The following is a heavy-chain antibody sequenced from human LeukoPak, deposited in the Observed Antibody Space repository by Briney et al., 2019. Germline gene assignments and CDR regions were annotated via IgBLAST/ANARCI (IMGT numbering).Heavy chain of an antibody. CDR1: GVSFSGYY. J-gene: IGHJ5*02. V-gene: IGHV4-34*01. Sequence: PSETLSLTCAVSGVSFSGYYWSWIRQPPGKGLEWVGEINHSGSTNYNPSLKSRVTISVDTSKNQFSLKLSSVTAADTAVYYCARGGQLWFGELFNVNWFDPWGQGTLVTVS. D-gene: IGHD3-10*01. CDR3: ARGGQLWFGELFNVNWFDP. CDR2: INHSGST.